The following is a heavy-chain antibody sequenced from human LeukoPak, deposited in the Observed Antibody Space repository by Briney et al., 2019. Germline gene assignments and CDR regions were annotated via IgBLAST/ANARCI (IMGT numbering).Heavy chain of an antibody. CDR1: GYTFTSYG. CDR3: ASNPPRTGDFNS. J-gene: IGHJ4*02. Sequence: ASVKVSCKASGYTFTSYGISWVRQAPGQGLEWMGWISAYNGNTNYAQKLQGRVTMTRNTSISTAYMELSSLRSEDTAVYYCASNPPRTGDFNSWGQGALVTVSS. V-gene: IGHV1-18*01. CDR2: ISAYNGNT. D-gene: IGHD7-27*01.